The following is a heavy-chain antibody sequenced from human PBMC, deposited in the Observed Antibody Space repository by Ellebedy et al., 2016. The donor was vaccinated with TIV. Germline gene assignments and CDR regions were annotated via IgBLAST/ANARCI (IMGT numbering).Heavy chain of an antibody. J-gene: IGHJ4*02. CDR2: IYYSGST. Sequence: SETLSLXXTVSGGSISSSSYYWGWIRQPPGKGLEWIGSIYYSGSTYYNPSLKSRVTISVDTSKNQFSLKLSSVTAADTAVYYCASPIADSSGYYRDYWGQGTLVTVSS. V-gene: IGHV4-39*01. CDR3: ASPIADSSGYYRDY. CDR1: GGSISSSSYY. D-gene: IGHD3-22*01.